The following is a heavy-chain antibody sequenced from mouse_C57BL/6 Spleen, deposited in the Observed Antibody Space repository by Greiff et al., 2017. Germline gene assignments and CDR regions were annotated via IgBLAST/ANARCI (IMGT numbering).Heavy chain of an antibody. D-gene: IGHD2-4*01. CDR3: ARGFYYDYGPWFAY. Sequence: QVQLQQPGAELVKPGASVKLSCKASGYTFTSYWMQWVKQRPGQGLEWIGEIDPSDSYTNYNQKFKGKATLTVDTSSSTAYMQLSSLTSEYSAVYYCARGFYYDYGPWFAYWGQGTLVTVSA. J-gene: IGHJ3*01. CDR2: IDPSDSYT. CDR1: GYTFTSYW. V-gene: IGHV1-50*01.